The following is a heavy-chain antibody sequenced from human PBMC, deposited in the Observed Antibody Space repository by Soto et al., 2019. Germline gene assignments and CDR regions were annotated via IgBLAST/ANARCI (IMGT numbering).Heavy chain of an antibody. CDR1: GFTVSSNY. Sequence: EVQLVESGGGLVQPGGSLRLSCAASGFTVSSNYMSWVRQAPGKGLEWVSVIYSGGSTYYADSVKGRFTISRDNSKNTLYLQMKSLGAADTAVYYCARDRGDSSSPYRQHFDYWGQGTLVTVSS. CDR3: ARDRGDSSSPYRQHFDY. D-gene: IGHD6-13*01. CDR2: IYSGGST. V-gene: IGHV3-66*01. J-gene: IGHJ4*02.